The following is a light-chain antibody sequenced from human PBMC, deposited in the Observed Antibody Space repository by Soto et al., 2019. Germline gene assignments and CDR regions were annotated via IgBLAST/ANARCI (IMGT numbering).Light chain of an antibody. J-gene: IGKJ1*01. CDR1: QSVSSNY. CDR2: DAS. V-gene: IGKV3-20*01. Sequence: IVLTQSPDILSLSPGERATLSSRASQSVSSNYLAWYQQKLGQAPRLLIYDASRRATGIPDRFSGSGSGTDFTLTISRLEPEDFVVYYCQQYGRSPTFGQGTKVDIK. CDR3: QQYGRSPT.